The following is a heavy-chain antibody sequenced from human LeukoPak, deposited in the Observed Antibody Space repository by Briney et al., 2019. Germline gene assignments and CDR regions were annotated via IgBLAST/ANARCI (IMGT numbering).Heavy chain of an antibody. V-gene: IGHV3-23*01. CDR3: AKDLYYYDTSDAFDI. J-gene: IGHJ3*02. Sequence: PGGSLRLSCAVSGFTFSSYAMSWVRQALGKGLEWVSAISGSGGSTYYADSVKGRFTISRDNSKNTLYLQMNSLRAKDTAVYYCAKDLYYYDTSDAFDIWGQGTMVTVSS. CDR2: ISGSGGST. CDR1: GFTFSSYA. D-gene: IGHD3-22*01.